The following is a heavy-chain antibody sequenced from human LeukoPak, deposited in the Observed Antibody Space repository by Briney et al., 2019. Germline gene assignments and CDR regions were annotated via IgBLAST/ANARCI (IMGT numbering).Heavy chain of an antibody. CDR3: ARDCRITMVRGVGYNWFDP. CDR1: GGSFSGYY. V-gene: IGHV4-34*01. D-gene: IGHD3-10*01. Sequence: PSETLSLTCAVYGGSFSGYYWSWIRQPPGKGLEWIGEINHSGSTNYNPSLKSRVTISVDTSKNQFSLKLSSVTAADTAVYYCARDCRITMVRGVGYNWFDPWGQGTLVTVSS. J-gene: IGHJ5*02. CDR2: INHSGST.